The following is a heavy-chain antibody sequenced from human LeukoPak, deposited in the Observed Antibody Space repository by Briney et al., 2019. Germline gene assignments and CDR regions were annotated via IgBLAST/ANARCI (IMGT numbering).Heavy chain of an antibody. Sequence: PGGSLRLSCAASGFSFTNYAMSWVRQAPGKGLEWVSIISGSGGSTYYADFVKGRFTISRDNSKNTLYLQMNSLRAEDTAVYYCAKGYDSSFHWFDPWGQGTLVTVSS. CDR1: GFSFTNYA. CDR3: AKGYDSSFHWFDP. D-gene: IGHD3-22*01. CDR2: ISGSGGST. V-gene: IGHV3-23*01. J-gene: IGHJ5*02.